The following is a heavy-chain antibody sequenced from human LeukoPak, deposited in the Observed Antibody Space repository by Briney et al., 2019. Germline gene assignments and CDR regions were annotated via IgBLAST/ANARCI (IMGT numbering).Heavy chain of an antibody. V-gene: IGHV3-48*01. CDR2: ISSSSSTI. Sequence: GSLRLSFAASGFPFSSYSMDWVRPAPGKGLGWVSYISSSSSTIYYADSVKGRFTISRDNAKNSLYLQMNSLRAEDTAVYYCARGRGERKYYFDYWGQGTLVTVSS. D-gene: IGHD3-10*01. J-gene: IGHJ4*02. CDR3: ARGRGERKYYFDY. CDR1: GFPFSSYS.